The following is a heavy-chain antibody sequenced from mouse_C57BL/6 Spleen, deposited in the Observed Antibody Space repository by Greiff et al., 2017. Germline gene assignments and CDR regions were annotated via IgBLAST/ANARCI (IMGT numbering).Heavy chain of an antibody. Sequence: EVKLVESEGGLVQPGSSMKLSCTASGFTFSDYYMAWVRQVPEKGLEWVANINYDGSSTYYLDSLKSRFIISRDNAKNILYLQRSSLKSEDTATYYCARVHYYGSSYFDYWGQGTTRTVSS. D-gene: IGHD1-1*01. J-gene: IGHJ2*01. CDR2: INYDGSST. CDR3: ARVHYYGSSYFDY. CDR1: GFTFSDYY. V-gene: IGHV5-16*01.